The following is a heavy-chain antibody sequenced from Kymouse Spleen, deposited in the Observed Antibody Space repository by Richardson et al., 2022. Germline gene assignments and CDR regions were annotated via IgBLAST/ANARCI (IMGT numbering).Heavy chain of an antibody. CDR1: GFTFSGSA. CDR2: IRSKANSYAT. D-gene: IGHD1-20*01,IGHD1-7*01,IGHD7-27*02. J-gene: IGHJ4*02. CDR3: TRELANWSDY. Sequence: EVQLVESGGGLVQPGGSLKLSCAASGFTFSGSAMHWVRQASGKGLEWVGRIRSKANSYATAYAASVKGRFTISRDDSKNTAYLQMNSLKTEDTAVYYCTRELANWSDYWGQGTLVTVSS. V-gene: IGHV3-73*02.